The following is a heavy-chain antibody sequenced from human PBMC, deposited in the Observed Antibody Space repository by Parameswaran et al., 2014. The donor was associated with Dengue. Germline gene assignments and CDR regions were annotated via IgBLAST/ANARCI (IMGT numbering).Heavy chain of an antibody. J-gene: IGHJ4*02. Sequence: RWIRQPPGKGLEWVSVIYSGGTTYYADSVKGRFTISRDNSKNTLYLQMNSLRAEDTAVYYCARVGGLLWGQGTLVTVSS. CDR2: IYSGGTT. V-gene: IGHV3-53*01. D-gene: IGHD3-10*01. CDR3: ARVGGLL.